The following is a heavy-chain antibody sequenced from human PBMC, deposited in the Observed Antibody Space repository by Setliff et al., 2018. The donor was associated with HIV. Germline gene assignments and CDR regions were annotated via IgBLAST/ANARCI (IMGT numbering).Heavy chain of an antibody. Sequence: ASVKVSCKASGYTFTSYDINWVRQATGQGLEWMGWMNPNSGNTGYAQKFQGRVAITRNTSISTAYMELSSLRSEDTAVYYCAKDSTPPGLWGFLDPWGQGTLVTVS. CDR2: MNPNSGNT. J-gene: IGHJ5*02. CDR3: AKDSTPPGLWGFLDP. CDR1: GYTFTSYD. D-gene: IGHD3-3*01. V-gene: IGHV1-8*03.